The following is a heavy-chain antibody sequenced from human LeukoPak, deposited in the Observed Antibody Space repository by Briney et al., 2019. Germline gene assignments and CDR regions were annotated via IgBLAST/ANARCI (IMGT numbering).Heavy chain of an antibody. CDR3: AKVPSGRYCSGGSCYFDY. CDR1: GFTFSHYN. D-gene: IGHD2-15*01. Sequence: GGSLRLSCAASGFTFSHYNMNWVRQAPGKGLECVAYISSSSSYVNYADPVKGRFTISRDNAKNSLYLQMNSLRAEDTAVYYCAKVPSGRYCSGGSCYFDYWGQGTLVTVSS. V-gene: IGHV3-21*04. J-gene: IGHJ4*02. CDR2: ISSSSSYV.